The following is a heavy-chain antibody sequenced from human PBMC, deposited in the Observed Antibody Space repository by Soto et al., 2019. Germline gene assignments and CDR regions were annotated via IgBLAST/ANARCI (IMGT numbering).Heavy chain of an antibody. CDR2: ISDIGST. V-gene: IGHV4-59*01. CDR1: GGSITSYY. D-gene: IGHD3-10*01. Sequence: SETLSLTCTVSGGSITSYYWTWIRQPPGQGLEWIGYISDIGSTSYNPSLTSRVTMLVDTSKKQFSLKLSFVTEADSAVYFCARSIPDSRGGGMDVWGQGATVTVSS. CDR3: ARSIPDSRGGGMDV. J-gene: IGHJ6*02.